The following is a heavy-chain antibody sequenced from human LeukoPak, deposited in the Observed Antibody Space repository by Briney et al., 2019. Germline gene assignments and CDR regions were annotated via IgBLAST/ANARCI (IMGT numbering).Heavy chain of an antibody. D-gene: IGHD3-22*01. CDR2: IKSKTDGGTT. J-gene: IGHJ3*01. V-gene: IGHV3-15*01. CDR3: ASGLDYYDSSGVPYFT. CDR1: GFTFSNAW. Sequence: GGSLRLSCAASGFTFSNAWMNWVRQAPGKGLEWVGRIKSKTDGGTTDYAAPVKGRFTISRDDSKNTLYLQMNSLRAEDTAVYYCASGLDYYDSSGVPYFTWGQGTMVTVSS.